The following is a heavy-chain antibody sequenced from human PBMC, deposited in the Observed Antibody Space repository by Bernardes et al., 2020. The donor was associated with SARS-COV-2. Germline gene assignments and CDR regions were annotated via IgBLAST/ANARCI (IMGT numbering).Heavy chain of an antibody. J-gene: IGHJ4*02. CDR3: ARKQPGGYYDFWSGYSGYYFDY. CDR2: IYHSGST. V-gene: IGHV4-38-2*01. CDR1: GYSISSGYY. Sequence: SETLSLTCAVSGYSISSGYYWGWIRQPPGKGLVWIGSIYHSGSTYYNPSLKSRVTISVDTSKNQFSLKLSSVTAADTAVYYCARKQPGGYYDFWSGYSGYYFDYWGQGTLVTVSS. D-gene: IGHD3-3*01.